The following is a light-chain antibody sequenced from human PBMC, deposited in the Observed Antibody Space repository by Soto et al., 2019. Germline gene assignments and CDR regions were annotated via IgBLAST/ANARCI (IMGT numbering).Light chain of an antibody. CDR2: DVS. Sequence: QSVLTQPASGSGSPGQSITISCTGTSSDVGAYNYVSWYQQHPGKAPKLMIYDVSHRPSGVSHRFSGSKSGNTASLTISGLQAEDEADYYCGSYTTSSNYVFGTGTKVTVL. CDR3: GSYTTSSNYV. J-gene: IGLJ1*01. CDR1: SSDVGAYNY. V-gene: IGLV2-14*01.